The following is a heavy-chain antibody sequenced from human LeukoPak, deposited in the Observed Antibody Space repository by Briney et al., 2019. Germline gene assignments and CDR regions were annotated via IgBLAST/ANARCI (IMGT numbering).Heavy chain of an antibody. CDR1: GGSFSGYY. V-gene: IGHV4-34*01. CDR2: INHSGST. D-gene: IGHD1-26*01. Sequence: SETLSLTCAVYGGSFSGYYWSWIRQPPGKGLEWIGEINHSGSTNYNPSLKSRVTISVDTSKNQFSLKLSSVTAAETAVYYCARRRVGATYNYWGQGTLVTVSS. CDR3: ARRRVGATYNY. J-gene: IGHJ4*02.